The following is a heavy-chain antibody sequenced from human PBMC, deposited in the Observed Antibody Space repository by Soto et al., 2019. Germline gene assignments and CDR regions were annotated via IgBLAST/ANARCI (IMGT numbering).Heavy chain of an antibody. CDR3: PREPPYYDFLTGYYIGWVDC. CDR2: INSSGYT. D-gene: IGHD3-9*01. CDR1: GGSIRSYY. Sequence: SETLSLTCTVSGGSIRSYYWSWIRQPAGKGLEWIGRINSSGYTRYMTSLKSRVTMSVDTAKNQLSLQLDSVTAESREGSDWPREPPYYDFLTGYYIGWVDCWGQGALVT. J-gene: IGHJ5*01. V-gene: IGHV4-4*07.